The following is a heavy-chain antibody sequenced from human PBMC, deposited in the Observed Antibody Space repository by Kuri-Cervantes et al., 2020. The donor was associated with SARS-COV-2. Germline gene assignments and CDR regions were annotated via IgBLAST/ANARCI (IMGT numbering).Heavy chain of an antibody. D-gene: IGHD3/OR15-3a*01. CDR1: GYTFTGYY. CDR2: INLNTDGT. V-gene: IGHV1-2*02. CDR3: ARDPAWTGDGP. Sequence: ASVKVSCKASGYTFTGYYIHWVRQAPGQGLEWMGWINLNTDGTHYAQNFQGRVTMTRDTSISTAYMELSRLRSDDTAVYYCARDPAWTGDGPWGQGTLVTVSS. J-gene: IGHJ5*02.